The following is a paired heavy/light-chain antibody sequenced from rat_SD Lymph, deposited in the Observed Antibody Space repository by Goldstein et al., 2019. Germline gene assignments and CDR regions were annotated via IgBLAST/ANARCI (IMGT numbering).Heavy chain of an antibody. CDR1: GYTFTSYA. J-gene: IGHJ3*01. CDR3: AISRPIIWAGPSPPFAY. Sequence: QVQLQQSGAELAKPGSSVKISCKASGYTFTSYAMHWIKQTTGQALEWTGYIAPGSGGTKYNEKFKGKATLTVDKSSSTAYMQLSSLTPVDTAVYYCAISRPIIWAGPSPPFAYWGQGTLVTVSS. CDR2: IAPGSGGT. D-gene: IGHD4-1*01. V-gene: IGHV1-57*01.
Light chain of an antibody. CDR1: QSLLYTDGKHY. Sequence: QITLTQQAESLWVSPGEKVSITCRASQSLLYTDGKHYLSWYQQRPGQTTKALIYHASIRTDGVPTRFIGSGSGTEFTLSIEDVQPEDIALYYCLQTLKKPYTFGAGTKLELK. CDR2: HAS. J-gene: IGKJ2-3*01. CDR3: LQTLKKPYT. V-gene: IGKV9S2*01.